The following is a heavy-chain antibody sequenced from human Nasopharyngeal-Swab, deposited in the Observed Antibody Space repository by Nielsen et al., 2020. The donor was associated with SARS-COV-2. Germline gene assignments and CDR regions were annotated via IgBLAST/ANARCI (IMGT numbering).Heavy chain of an antibody. CDR2: IYSGGST. CDR1: GFTASSNY. Sequence: GGSLRLSCAASGFTASSNYMSWVRQAPGKGLEWVSVIYSGGSTYYADSVKDRFTISRNNSKNTLYLQMNSLRAEDTAVYYCARGGYSYGYYYYGMDVWGQGTTVTVSS. J-gene: IGHJ6*02. CDR3: ARGGYSYGYYYYGMDV. V-gene: IGHV3-53*04. D-gene: IGHD5-18*01.